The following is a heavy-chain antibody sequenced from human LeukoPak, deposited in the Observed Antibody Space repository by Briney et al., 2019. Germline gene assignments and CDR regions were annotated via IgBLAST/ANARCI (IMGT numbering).Heavy chain of an antibody. D-gene: IGHD3-10*01. J-gene: IGHJ4*02. V-gene: IGHV1-18*01. CDR2: ISAYNGNT. CDR1: GYTFTSYG. CDR3: ARGRGVYYYGSGSYYNHAYFDY. Sequence: ASVKVSCKASGYTFTSYGISWVRQAPGQGLEWMGWISAYNGNTNYAQKLQGRVTMTTDISTSTAYMELRSLRSDDTAVYYCARGRGVYYYGSGSYYNHAYFDYWGQGTLVTVSS.